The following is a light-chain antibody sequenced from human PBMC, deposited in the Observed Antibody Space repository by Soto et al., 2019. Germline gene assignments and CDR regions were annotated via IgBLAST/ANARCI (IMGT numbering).Light chain of an antibody. V-gene: IGKV3-20*01. J-gene: IGKJ4*01. CDR1: QSVSSSY. CDR2: DAS. Sequence: EIVLTQSPGTLSLSPGERATLSCRASQSVSSSYLAWYQQKPGQAPRLLIYDASSRATGIPDRFSGSGSGTDFTLTISGLEPEDFAIYCCQQYGSSPITFGGGTKVEIK. CDR3: QQYGSSPIT.